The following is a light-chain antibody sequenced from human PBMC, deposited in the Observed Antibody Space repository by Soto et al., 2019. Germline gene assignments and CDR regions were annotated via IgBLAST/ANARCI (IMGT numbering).Light chain of an antibody. CDR1: SSDVGSYNR. CDR2: EVS. V-gene: IGLV2-18*01. Sequence: QSALTQPPSVSGSPGQSVTISCTGTSSDVGSYNRVSWYQQPPGTAPKLMIYEVSNRPSGVPDRFSGSKSGNTASLTISGLQAQDEADYYCSLYTSSSNYVLGNGTKLT. J-gene: IGLJ1*01. CDR3: SLYTSSSNYV.